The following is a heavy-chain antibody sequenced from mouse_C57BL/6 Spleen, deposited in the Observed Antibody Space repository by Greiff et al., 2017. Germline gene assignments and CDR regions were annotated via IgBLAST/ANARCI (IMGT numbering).Heavy chain of an antibody. J-gene: IGHJ1*03. V-gene: IGHV5-4*01. CDR2: ISDGGSYT. Sequence: EVQLVESGGGLVKPGGSLKLSCAASGFTFSSYAMSWVRQTPEKRLEWVATISDGGSYTYYPDNVKGRFTISRDNAKNNLYLQMSHLKSEDTAMYYCAREGITPGYFDVWGTGTTVTVAS. CDR1: GFTFSSYA. D-gene: IGHD1-1*01. CDR3: AREGITPGYFDV.